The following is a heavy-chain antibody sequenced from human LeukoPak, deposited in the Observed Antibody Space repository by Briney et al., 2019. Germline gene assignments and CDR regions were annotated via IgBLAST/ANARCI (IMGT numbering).Heavy chain of an antibody. Sequence: GGSLRLSCEGSGFTFGGYWLSWVRQAPGEGLEWVAHINQDGSEKYYVDSVKGRFTISRDNAKNSLYLQMNSLRVEDTAVYYCAANSSRDYFDYWGQGTLVTVSS. CDR3: AANSSRDYFDY. D-gene: IGHD2-2*01. CDR2: INQDGSEK. V-gene: IGHV3-7*01. J-gene: IGHJ4*02. CDR1: GFTFGGYW.